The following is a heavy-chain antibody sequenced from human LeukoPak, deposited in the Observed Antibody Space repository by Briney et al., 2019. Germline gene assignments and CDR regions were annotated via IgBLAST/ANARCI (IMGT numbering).Heavy chain of an antibody. CDR1: GYTFTSYD. J-gene: IGHJ4*02. D-gene: IGHD5-24*01. CDR2: MNPNSGNT. V-gene: IGHV1-8*01. Sequence: ASVKVSCKASGYTFTSYDINWVRQATGQGLEWMGWMNPNSGNTGYAQKFQGGVTMTRNTSISTAYMELSSLRSEDTAVYYCARGFFRLQSVFNHWGQGTLVTVSS. CDR3: ARGFFRLQSVFNH.